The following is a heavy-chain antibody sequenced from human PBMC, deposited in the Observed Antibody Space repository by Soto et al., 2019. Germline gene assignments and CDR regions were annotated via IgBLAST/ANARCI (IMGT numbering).Heavy chain of an antibody. J-gene: IGHJ4*02. V-gene: IGHV4-34*01. D-gene: IGHD3-22*01. Sequence: PSETLSLTCAVYGGSFSGYYWSWIRQPPGKGLEWIGEINHSGSTNYNPSLKSRVTISVDTSKNQFSLKLSSVTAADTAVYYCARGLYYDSSGSMRPWGQGTLVTVSS. CDR3: ARGLYYDSSGSMRP. CDR2: INHSGST. CDR1: GGSFSGYY.